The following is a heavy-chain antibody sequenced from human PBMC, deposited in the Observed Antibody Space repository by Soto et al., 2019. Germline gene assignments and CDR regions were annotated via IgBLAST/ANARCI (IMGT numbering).Heavy chain of an antibody. CDR2: IDPSDSYT. CDR3: ARHSRIAVAGSYYYDSSGYYGTDY. Sequence: XEFLKISFKASGYSFASYWISWVRQIPGKGLEWMGRIDPSDSYTNYSPSFQGHVTISADKSISTAYLQWSSLKASDTAMYYCARHSRIAVAGSYYYDSSGYYGTDYWGQGTLVTVSS. V-gene: IGHV5-10-1*01. J-gene: IGHJ4*02. CDR1: GYSFASYW. D-gene: IGHD3-22*01.